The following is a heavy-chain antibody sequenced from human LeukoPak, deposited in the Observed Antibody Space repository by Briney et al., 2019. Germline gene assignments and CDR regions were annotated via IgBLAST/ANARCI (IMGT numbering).Heavy chain of an antibody. V-gene: IGHV3-30*07. D-gene: IGHD3-9*01. CDR2: ISYDGSNK. CDR3: AHDILTGYYTPFDY. Sequence: GRSLRLSCAASGFTFSSYAMHWVRQAPGKGLEWVAVISYDGSNKYYADSVKGRFTISRDNSKNTLYLQMNSLRAEDTAVYYCAHDILTGYYTPFDYWGQGTLVTVSS. J-gene: IGHJ4*02. CDR1: GFTFSSYA.